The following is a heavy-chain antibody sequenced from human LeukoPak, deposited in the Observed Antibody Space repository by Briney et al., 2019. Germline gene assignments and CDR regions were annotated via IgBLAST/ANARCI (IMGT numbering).Heavy chain of an antibody. Sequence: GGSLRLSCAASGFTFSSYGMHWVRQAPGKGLEWVAVIWYDGSNKYYADSVKGRFTISRDNSKNTLYLQMNSLRAEDTAVYYCARVVVAATDSDAFDIWGQGTMVTVSS. D-gene: IGHD2-15*01. J-gene: IGHJ3*02. V-gene: IGHV3-33*01. CDR3: ARVVVAATDSDAFDI. CDR2: IWYDGSNK. CDR1: GFTFSSYG.